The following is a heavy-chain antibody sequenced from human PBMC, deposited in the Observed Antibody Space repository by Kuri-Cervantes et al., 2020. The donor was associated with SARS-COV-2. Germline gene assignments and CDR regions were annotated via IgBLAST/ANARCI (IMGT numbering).Heavy chain of an antibody. CDR1: GCTFSTYG. D-gene: IGHD2-2*01. V-gene: IGHV3-30*18. CDR3: AKASRESVVVPAALQDNNYYYYVDV. CDR2: ISYDGSNK. J-gene: IGHJ6*03. Sequence: GESLKISCAASGCTFSTYGMHWVRQAPGKGLEWVAVISYDGSNKYYTDSVKGRFTISRDNSKNTTYLQRNSLRAEDTAVYYCAKASRESVVVPAALQDNNYYYYVDVWGKGTTVTVSS.